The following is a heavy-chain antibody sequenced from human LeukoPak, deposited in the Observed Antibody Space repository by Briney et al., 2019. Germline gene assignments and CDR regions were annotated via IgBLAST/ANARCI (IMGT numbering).Heavy chain of an antibody. J-gene: IGHJ6*02. D-gene: IGHD3-10*01. CDR1: GNTWSGYY. CDR3: ARDLFRGSTNYGMDV. CDR2: INPNSGGT. Sequence: GASLKGSCKASGNTWSGYYMQWAQQAPRQGLKYIGWINPNSGGTNYAQKFQGRVTMTRDTSISTAYMELSRLRSDDTAVYYCARDLFRGSTNYGMDVWGQGTTVTVSS. V-gene: IGHV1-2*02.